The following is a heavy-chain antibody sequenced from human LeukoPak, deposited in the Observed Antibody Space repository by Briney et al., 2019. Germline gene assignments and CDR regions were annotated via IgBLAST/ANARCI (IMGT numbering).Heavy chain of an antibody. CDR3: ARGGPAYYYDSSGPGYFDY. Sequence: PGGSLRLSCAASGFTVSSNYMSWVRQAPGKGLERVSVIYSGGSTYYADSVKGRFTISRDNSKNTLYLQMNSLRAEDTAVYYCARGGPAYYYDSSGPGYFDYWGQGTLVTVSS. V-gene: IGHV3-66*02. J-gene: IGHJ4*02. D-gene: IGHD3-22*01. CDR2: IYSGGST. CDR1: GFTVSSNY.